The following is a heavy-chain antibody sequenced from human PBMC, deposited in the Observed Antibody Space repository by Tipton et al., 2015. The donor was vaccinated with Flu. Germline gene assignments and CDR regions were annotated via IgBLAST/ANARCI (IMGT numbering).Heavy chain of an antibody. V-gene: IGHV3-48*03. CDR1: GFTFSSYE. CDR2: ISSSGSTI. CDR3: ARDPAVAGTEYFQH. Sequence: EASGFTFSSYEMNWVRQAPGKGLEWVSYISSSGSTIYYADSVKGRFTISRDNAKNSLYLQMNSLRAEDTAVYYCARDPAVAGTEYFQHWGQGTLVTVSS. J-gene: IGHJ1*01. D-gene: IGHD6-19*01.